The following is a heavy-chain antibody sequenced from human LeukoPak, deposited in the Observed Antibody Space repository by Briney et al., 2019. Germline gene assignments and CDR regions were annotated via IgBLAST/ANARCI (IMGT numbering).Heavy chain of an antibody. Sequence: SETLSLTCTVSGGSISSSSYYWGWIRQPPGKGLEWIGSIYYSGSTYYNPSLKSRVTISVDTSKNQFSLKLSSVTAADTAVYYCARDLYSSSPMDAFDIWGQGTMVTVSS. CDR2: IYYSGST. CDR3: ARDLYSSSPMDAFDI. CDR1: GGSISSSSYY. D-gene: IGHD6-6*01. J-gene: IGHJ3*02. V-gene: IGHV4-39*07.